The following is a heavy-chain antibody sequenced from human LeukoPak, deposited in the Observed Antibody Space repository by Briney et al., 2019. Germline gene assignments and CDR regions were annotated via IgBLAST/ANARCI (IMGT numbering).Heavy chain of an antibody. Sequence: SETLSLTCAVYGGSFSGYYWSWIRQPPGKGLEWIGEINHSGSTNYNPSLKSRVTISVDTSKNQFSLKLSSVTAADTAVYYCARERRYDILTGYYDYWGQGTLVTVSS. D-gene: IGHD3-9*01. CDR2: INHSGST. J-gene: IGHJ4*02. V-gene: IGHV4-34*01. CDR3: ARERRYDILTGYYDY. CDR1: GGSFSGYY.